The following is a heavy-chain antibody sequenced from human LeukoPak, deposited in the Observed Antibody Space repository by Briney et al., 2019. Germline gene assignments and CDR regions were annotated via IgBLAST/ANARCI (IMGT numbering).Heavy chain of an antibody. CDR3: ARGPPGGWFGELSYDY. CDR1: GYTFTGYD. D-gene: IGHD3-10*01. CDR2: MNPNSGNT. J-gene: IGHJ4*02. Sequence: ASVKVSCKASGYTFTGYDINLVRQATGQGLEWVGWMNPNSGNTGYAQKFQGRVTMTRNTSISTAYMELSSLRSEDTAVYYCARGPPGGWFGELSYDYWGQGTLVTVSS. V-gene: IGHV1-8*01.